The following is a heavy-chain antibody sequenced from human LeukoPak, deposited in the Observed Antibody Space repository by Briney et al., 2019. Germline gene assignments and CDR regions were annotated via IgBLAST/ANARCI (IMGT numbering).Heavy chain of an antibody. CDR2: IKEDGSEK. D-gene: IGHD5-24*01. Sequence: PGGSLRLSCAASGFTFSNYWMNWVRQAPGKALQWVVNIKEDGSEKYYVDSVKGRFTISRDNAKNSLYLQMNSLRAEDTAVYYCARDERDELRSVSTLEYWGQGTLVTVSS. CDR3: ARDERDELRSVSTLEY. J-gene: IGHJ4*02. V-gene: IGHV3-7*01. CDR1: GFTFSNYW.